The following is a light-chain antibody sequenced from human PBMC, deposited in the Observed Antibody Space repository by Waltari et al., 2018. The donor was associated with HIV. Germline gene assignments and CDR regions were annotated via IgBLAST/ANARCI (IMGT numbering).Light chain of an antibody. CDR2: AAS. CDR1: QDLSNW. Sequence: DIQMTQSPSSVSASVGDRVTITCRASQDLSNWLAWYQQKPGKAPKLLIYAASNLQSGVPSRFSGSGSGTDFTLTISSLQSEDFATYYCLQASSFPQGFTFGPGTKVDIK. V-gene: IGKV1-12*01. CDR3: LQASSFPQGFT. J-gene: IGKJ3*01.